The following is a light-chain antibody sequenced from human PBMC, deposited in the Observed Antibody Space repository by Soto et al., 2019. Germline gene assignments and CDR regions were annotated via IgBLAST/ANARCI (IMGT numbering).Light chain of an antibody. CDR3: QSYDSGLSGSI. CDR1: TSNIGAGYD. V-gene: IGLV1-40*01. CDR2: ANT. J-gene: IGLJ2*01. Sequence: QSVLTQPPSVSGAPGQRVTISCSGTTSNIGAGYDVHWYQLLPGTAPKLLIYANTDRPSGVPDRFSGSKSGTSASLAITGLQAEEEADYYCQSYDSGLSGSIFGGGTKVTVL.